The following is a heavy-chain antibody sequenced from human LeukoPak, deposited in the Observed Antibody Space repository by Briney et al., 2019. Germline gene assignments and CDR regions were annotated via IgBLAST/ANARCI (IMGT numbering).Heavy chain of an antibody. V-gene: IGHV1-18*01. CDR3: ARDRSLWFGELLSRYFDY. Sequence: ASVKVSCKASGYTFTSYGISWVRQAPGQGLEWMGWISAYSGNTNYAQKLQGRVTMTTDTSTSTAYMKLRSLRSDDTAVYYCARDRSLWFGELLSRYFDYWGQGTLVTVSS. CDR2: ISAYSGNT. D-gene: IGHD3-10*01. J-gene: IGHJ4*02. CDR1: GYTFTSYG.